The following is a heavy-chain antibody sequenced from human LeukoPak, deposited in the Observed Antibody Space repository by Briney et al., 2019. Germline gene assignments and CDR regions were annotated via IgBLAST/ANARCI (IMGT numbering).Heavy chain of an antibody. CDR3: ARERPYYFDY. Sequence: PGGSLTLSCEVSGFTVRTNYMTWVRQAPGKGLEWVSIIYSGDSPYYADSVKGRFTISRDKSKNTLYLQMDSLRAEDTAIYYCARERPYYFDYWGRGTQVTVSS. J-gene: IGHJ4*02. D-gene: IGHD6-25*01. CDR2: IYSGDSP. CDR1: GFTVRTNY. V-gene: IGHV3-66*01.